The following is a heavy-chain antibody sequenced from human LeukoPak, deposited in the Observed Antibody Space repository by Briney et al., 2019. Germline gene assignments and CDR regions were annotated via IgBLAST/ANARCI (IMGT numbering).Heavy chain of an antibody. CDR2: INHSGST. J-gene: IGHJ5*02. D-gene: IGHD1-26*01. Sequence: SETLSLTCAVYGGSFSGYYWSWIRQPPGKGLEWIGEINHSGSTNYNPSLKSRVTISVDTSKNQFSLKLRSVTAADTAVYYCARDKTRMWEYNWFDPWGQGTLVTVSS. V-gene: IGHV4-34*01. CDR3: ARDKTRMWEYNWFDP. CDR1: GGSFSGYY.